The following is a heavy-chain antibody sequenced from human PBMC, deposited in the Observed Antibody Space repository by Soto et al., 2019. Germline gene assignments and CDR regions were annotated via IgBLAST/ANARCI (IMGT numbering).Heavy chain of an antibody. D-gene: IGHD2-15*01. CDR2: IKQDGSEK. J-gene: IGHJ4*02. CDR3: ARVLPGGGYPHDYFDY. CDR1: GFTFSSYW. Sequence: EVQLVESGGSLVQPGGSLRLSCADSGFTFSSYWMSWVRQAPGKGLEWVADIKQDGSEKYYVDSVKGRFTISRDNAKNSLDLQMNSLRADDTAVYYCARVLPGGGYPHDYFDYWGQGTLVTVSS. V-gene: IGHV3-7*01.